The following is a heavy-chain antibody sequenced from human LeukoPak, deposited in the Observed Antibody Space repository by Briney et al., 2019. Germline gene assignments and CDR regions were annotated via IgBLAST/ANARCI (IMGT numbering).Heavy chain of an antibody. CDR2: IYHSGST. J-gene: IGHJ5*02. CDR3: ARLGDFWSGYYGTGRFDP. V-gene: IGHV4-38-2*01. Sequence: SETLSLTCAVSGYSISSGYYWGWIRQPPGKGLEWIGSIYHSGSTYYNPSLKSRVTISVDTSKNQFSLKLSSVTAADTAVYYCARLGDFWSGYYGTGRFDPWGQGTLVTVSS. CDR1: GYSISSGYY. D-gene: IGHD3-3*01.